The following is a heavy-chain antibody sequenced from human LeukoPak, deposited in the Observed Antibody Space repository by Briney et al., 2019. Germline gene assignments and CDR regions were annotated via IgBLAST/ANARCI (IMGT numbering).Heavy chain of an antibody. J-gene: IGHJ4*02. CDR1: GYTLTSYA. CDR2: INTNTGNP. Sequence: ASVKVSCKASGYTLTSYAINWVRRAPGQGLEWIGWINTNTGNPTYAQGFTGRFVFSLDTSVSTTYLQISSLKAEDTAVYYCARDPRAAADGKADYWGQGTLVTVSS. V-gene: IGHV7-4-1*02. CDR3: ARDPRAAADGKADY. D-gene: IGHD6-13*01.